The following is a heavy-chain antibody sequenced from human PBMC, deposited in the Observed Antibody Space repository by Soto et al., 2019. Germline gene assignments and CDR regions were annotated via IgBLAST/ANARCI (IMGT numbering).Heavy chain of an antibody. Sequence: ASVKVSCKASGYTFTSYGISWVRQAPGQGLEWMGWISAYNGNTNYAQKLQGRVTMTTDTSTSTAYMELRSLRSDDTAVYYCARVEYSRSSDPVGFDYWGQGTLVTVSS. J-gene: IGHJ4*02. CDR1: GYTFTSYG. D-gene: IGHD6-6*01. CDR3: ARVEYSRSSDPVGFDY. V-gene: IGHV1-18*04. CDR2: ISAYNGNT.